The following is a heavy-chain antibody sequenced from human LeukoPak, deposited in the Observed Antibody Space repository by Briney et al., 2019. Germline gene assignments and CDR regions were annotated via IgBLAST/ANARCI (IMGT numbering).Heavy chain of an antibody. V-gene: IGHV4-39*01. Sequence: SETLSLTCTVSGGSISSSSYYWGWIRQPPGKGLEWIGGVYSSGSTYYNPSLKSRVTISVDTSKNQFSLKLSSVTAADTAVYFCARHWYDYGWVADYWGQGTLVTVSS. CDR1: GGSISSSSYY. CDR2: VYSSGST. D-gene: IGHD3-16*01. CDR3: ARHWYDYGWVADY. J-gene: IGHJ4*02.